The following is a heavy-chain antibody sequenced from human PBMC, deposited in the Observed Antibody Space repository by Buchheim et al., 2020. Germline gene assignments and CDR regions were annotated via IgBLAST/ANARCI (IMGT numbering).Heavy chain of an antibody. CDR3: ARVTPNYYDSSGYSPSSFHFDY. Sequence: QLQLQESGSGLVKPSQTLSLTCAVSGGSISSGGYSWSWIRQPPGKGLEWIGYIYHSGSTYYNPSLKSRGTISVDSAKNQFSLKLSAVTAADTAVYYCARVTPNYYDSSGYSPSSFHFDYWGQGTL. CDR1: GGSISSGGYS. J-gene: IGHJ4*02. CDR2: IYHSGST. D-gene: IGHD3-22*01. V-gene: IGHV4-30-2*01.